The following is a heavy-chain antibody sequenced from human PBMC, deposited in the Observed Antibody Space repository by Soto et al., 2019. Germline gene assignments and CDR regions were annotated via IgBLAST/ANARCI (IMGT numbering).Heavy chain of an antibody. CDR3: ARGHYYYGMDV. J-gene: IGHJ6*02. CDR1: NGSVRSGTYS. CDR2: TYYSGTT. V-gene: IGHV4-30-2*01. Sequence: SETLSLTCTGSNGSVRSGTYSWSWVRQPPGKGLEWIGYTYYSGTTYYTPSLKSRLTMSMDRANDHFSLNLTSVTAADTAVYFCARGHYYYGMDVWGQGITGTVSS.